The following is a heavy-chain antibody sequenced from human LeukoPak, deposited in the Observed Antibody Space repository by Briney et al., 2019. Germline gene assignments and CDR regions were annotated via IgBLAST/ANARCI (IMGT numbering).Heavy chain of an antibody. CDR3: ARLLGLRYFDWPTRGAFDI. Sequence: RSSETLSLTCAVYGGSFSGYYWSWIRQPPGKGLEWIGEINHSGSTNYNPSLKSRVTISVDTSKNQFSLKLSSVTAADTAVYYCARLLGLRYFDWPTRGAFDIWGQGTMVTVSS. CDR1: GGSFSGYY. J-gene: IGHJ3*02. D-gene: IGHD3-9*01. CDR2: INHSGST. V-gene: IGHV4-34*01.